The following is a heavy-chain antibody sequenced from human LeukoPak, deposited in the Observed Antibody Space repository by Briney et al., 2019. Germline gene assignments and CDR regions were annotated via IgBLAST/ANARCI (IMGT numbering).Heavy chain of an antibody. CDR2: ISYDGSNK. CDR1: GFTFSSYG. V-gene: IGHV3-30*19. Sequence: GGSLRLSCAGSGFTFSSYGMHWVRQAPGKGLEWVAVISYDGSNKYYADSVKGRFTISRDNSKNTLYLQMNSLRAEDTAVYYCARPHPTYDYVWGSYNYWGQGTLVTVSS. J-gene: IGHJ4*02. CDR3: ARPHPTYDYVWGSYNY. D-gene: IGHD3-16*01.